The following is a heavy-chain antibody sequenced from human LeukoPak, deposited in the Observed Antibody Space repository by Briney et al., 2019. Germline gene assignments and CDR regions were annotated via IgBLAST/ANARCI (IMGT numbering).Heavy chain of an antibody. CDR3: TTSDCEY. CDR2: MKPDGNDK. V-gene: IGHV3-7*03. J-gene: IGHJ4*02. Sequence: GGSLRLSCVASGFTFSIHWMTWVRQAPGKGLEWVATMKPDGNDKFFVDSVKGRFTISRDNAKTSLFLQMNSLRAEDTAIYYCTTSDCEYWGQGALVTVSS. CDR1: GFTFSIHW.